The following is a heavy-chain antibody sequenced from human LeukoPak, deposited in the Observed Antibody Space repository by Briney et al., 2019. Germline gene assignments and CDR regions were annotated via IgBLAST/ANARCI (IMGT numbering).Heavy chain of an antibody. Sequence: GRSLRLSCAASGFTFSSYAMHWVRQAPGKGLEWVAVISYDGSNKYYADSVKGRFTISRDNSKNTLYLQMSSLRAEDTAVYYCARPVLRFLEWSAMDVWGKGTTVTVSS. CDR3: ARPVLRFLEWSAMDV. CDR2: ISYDGSNK. D-gene: IGHD3-3*01. J-gene: IGHJ6*04. CDR1: GFTFSSYA. V-gene: IGHV3-30-3*01.